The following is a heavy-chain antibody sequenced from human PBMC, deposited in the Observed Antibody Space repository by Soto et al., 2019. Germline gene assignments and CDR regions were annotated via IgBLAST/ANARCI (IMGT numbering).Heavy chain of an antibody. Sequence: PSETRSRSCAVYWGSSSCYCWSWIRQPPGKGLEWIGEINHSGSTNYNPSLKSRVTISVDTSKNQFSLKLSSVTAADTAVYYCARGSREYSSNFDYWGQGTLVTVSS. D-gene: IGHD6-6*01. CDR1: WGSSSCYC. CDR2: INHSGST. V-gene: IGHV4-34*01. CDR3: ARGSREYSSNFDY. J-gene: IGHJ4*02.